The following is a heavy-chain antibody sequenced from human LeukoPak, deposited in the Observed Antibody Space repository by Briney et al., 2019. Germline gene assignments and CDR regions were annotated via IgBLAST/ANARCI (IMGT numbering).Heavy chain of an antibody. CDR3: ARDLRVGGNSGWYAFDI. J-gene: IGHJ3*02. CDR1: GGSISSYY. Sequence: PSETLSLTCTVSGGSISSYYWSWTRQPPGKGLEWIGYIYYSGSTNYNPSLQSRVTISVDTSKNQFSLKLRSVTAADTAVYYCARDLRVGGNSGWYAFDIWGQGTMVTVSS. V-gene: IGHV4-59*01. D-gene: IGHD6-19*01. CDR2: IYYSGST.